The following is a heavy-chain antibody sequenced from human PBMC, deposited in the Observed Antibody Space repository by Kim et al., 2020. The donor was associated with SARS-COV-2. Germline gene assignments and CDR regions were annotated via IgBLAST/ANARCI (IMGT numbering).Heavy chain of an antibody. V-gene: IGHV3-30-3*01. J-gene: IGHJ4*02. CDR2: ISYDGSNK. Sequence: GGSLRLSCAASGFTFSSYAMHWVRQAPGKGLEWVAVISYDGSNKYYADSVKGRFTISRDNSKNTLYLQMNSLRAEDTAVYYCARGRDFWSGYYNYFDYWGQGTLVTVSS. CDR1: GFTFSSYA. CDR3: ARGRDFWSGYYNYFDY. D-gene: IGHD3-3*01.